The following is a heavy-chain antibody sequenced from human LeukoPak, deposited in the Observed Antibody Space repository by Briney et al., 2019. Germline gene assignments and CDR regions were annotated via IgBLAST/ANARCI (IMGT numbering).Heavy chain of an antibody. CDR1: GYTFTSYG. CDR3: ARLRRGYSYGYYYYMDV. D-gene: IGHD5-18*01. J-gene: IGHJ6*03. CDR2: ISAYNGNT. Sequence: ASVKVSCKAPGYTFTSYGISWVRQAPGQGLEWMGWISAYNGNTNYAQKLQGRVTMTTDTSTSTAYMELRSLRSDDTAVYYCARLRRGYSYGYYYYMDVWGKGTTVTVSS. V-gene: IGHV1-18*01.